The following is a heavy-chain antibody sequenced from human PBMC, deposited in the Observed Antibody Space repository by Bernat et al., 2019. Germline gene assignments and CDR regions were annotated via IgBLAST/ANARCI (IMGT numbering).Heavy chain of an antibody. CDR1: GFTFSDYE. Sequence: EVQVVESGGGLVQPGGSLRLSCEVSGFTFSDYEMNWVRQAPGKGLEWISYISRSGTTIDYADSVKGRFTISRYNAKNSLYLQMNSLRAEDTALYYCAGLYYGSGVHWGQGTLVPVSS. J-gene: IGHJ4*02. CDR3: AGLYYGSGVH. CDR2: ISRSGTTI. D-gene: IGHD3-10*01. V-gene: IGHV3-48*03.